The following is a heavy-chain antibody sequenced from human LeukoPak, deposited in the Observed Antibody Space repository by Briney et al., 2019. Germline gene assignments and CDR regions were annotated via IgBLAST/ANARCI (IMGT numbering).Heavy chain of an antibody. D-gene: IGHD4-17*01. J-gene: IGHJ4*02. Sequence: SETLSLTCSVSGGSIGSYYWSWIRQPPGKGLEWIGYIYYSGSTNYNPSLKSRVSISVDTSKNQFSLKLSSVTAADTAVYYCARGVWTTVTTGFDYWGQGTLVTVSS. V-gene: IGHV4-59*01. CDR2: IYYSGST. CDR1: GGSIGSYY. CDR3: ARGVWTTVTTGFDY.